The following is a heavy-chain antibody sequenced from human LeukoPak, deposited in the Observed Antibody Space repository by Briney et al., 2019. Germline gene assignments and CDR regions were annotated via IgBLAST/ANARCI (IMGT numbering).Heavy chain of an antibody. J-gene: IGHJ6*02. CDR2: ISYDGSNK. CDR3: ASPYSSSWTPLGFSYYYYGMDV. D-gene: IGHD6-13*01. Sequence: GRSLRLSCAASGFTFSSYAMHWVRQAPGKGLEWVAVISYDGSNKYYADSVKGRFTISRDNSKNTLYLQMNSLRAEDTAVYYCASPYSSSWTPLGFSYYYYGMDVWGQGTTVTVSS. CDR1: GFTFSSYA. V-gene: IGHV3-30*14.